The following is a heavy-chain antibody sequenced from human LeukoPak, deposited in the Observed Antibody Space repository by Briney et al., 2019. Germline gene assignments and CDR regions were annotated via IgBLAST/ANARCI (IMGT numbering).Heavy chain of an antibody. D-gene: IGHD6-13*01. CDR2: IFHSGTT. J-gene: IGHJ6*03. CDR1: GYSISTGYY. Sequence: SETLSLTCTVSGYSISTGYYWGWIRQSPEKGLEWIGSIFHSGTTYYNPSLKSRVTLSVDTSKNQFSLRLSSVTAADTAVYFCAKSKASAGTNSCYYMDVWGKGTTVTVSS. CDR3: AKSKASAGTNSCYYMDV. V-gene: IGHV4-38-2*02.